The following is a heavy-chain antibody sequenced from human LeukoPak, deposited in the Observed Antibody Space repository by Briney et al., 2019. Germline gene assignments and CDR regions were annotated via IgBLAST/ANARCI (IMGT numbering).Heavy chain of an antibody. V-gene: IGHV3-74*01. Sequence: GGSLRLSCAASGFTISGYWMHWVRQAPGKGLVWVSRISGDGSITAYADSVKGRFTISRDNARNTLYLQMNSLRAEDTAVYYCARAGWELRRSFDYWGQGTLVTVSS. J-gene: IGHJ4*02. CDR2: ISGDGSIT. D-gene: IGHD2-15*01. CDR3: ARAGWELRRSFDY. CDR1: GFTISGYW.